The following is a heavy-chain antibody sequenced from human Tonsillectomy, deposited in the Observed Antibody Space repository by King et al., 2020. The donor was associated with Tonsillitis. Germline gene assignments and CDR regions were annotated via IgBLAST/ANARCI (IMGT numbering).Heavy chain of an antibody. V-gene: IGHV3-33*01. CDR2: MWYDGSNK. D-gene: IGHD2-2*01. Sequence: VQLVESGGGVVQPGRSLRLSCAASGFTFSSYGMHWVRQAPGKGLEWVAVMWYDGSNKLYADSVKGRFTISRDNSKNTLYLQMNSLRAEDTAVYYCARDSRRGSSTICLGYWGQGTLVSVSS. CDR1: GFTFSSYG. CDR3: ARDSRRGSSTICLGY. J-gene: IGHJ4*02.